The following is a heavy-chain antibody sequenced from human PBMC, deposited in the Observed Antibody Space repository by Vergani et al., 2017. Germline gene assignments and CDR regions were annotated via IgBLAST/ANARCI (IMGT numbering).Heavy chain of an antibody. CDR3: AKSWTYYYDSSGRGYFDY. CDR2: ISGSGGST. Sequence: EVQLVESGGGVVQPGGSLRLSCAASGFTFSSYAMSWVRQAPGKGLEWVSAISGSGGSTYYADSVKGRFTISRDNSKNTLYLQMNSLRAEDTAVYYCAKSWTYYYDSSGRGYFDYWGQGTLVTVSS. CDR1: GFTFSSYA. J-gene: IGHJ4*02. V-gene: IGHV3-23*04. D-gene: IGHD3-22*01.